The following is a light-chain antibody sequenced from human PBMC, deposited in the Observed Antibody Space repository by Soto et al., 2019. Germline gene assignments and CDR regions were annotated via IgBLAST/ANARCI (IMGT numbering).Light chain of an antibody. CDR3: LQHNSYPFT. CDR1: QDIRNA. V-gene: IGKV1-17*01. J-gene: IGKJ3*01. Sequence: DIQMTQSPSSLSASVGDRVTITCRASQDIRNALGWYQQKPGKAPKRLIYGASSLQSGVPSRFSGSRSGTDFTLTISSLQPEDFATYYCLQHNSYPFTFGPGTKVDIK. CDR2: GAS.